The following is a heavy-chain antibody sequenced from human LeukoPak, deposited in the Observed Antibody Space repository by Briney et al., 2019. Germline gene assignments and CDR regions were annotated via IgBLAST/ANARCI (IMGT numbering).Heavy chain of an antibody. D-gene: IGHD5-24*01. CDR1: GGSFSGYY. CDR3: ARRRKQGAIFLRWLHFDY. Sequence: KPSETLSLTCAVYGGSFSGYYWSWIRQPPGKGLEWIGEINHSGSTNYNPSLKSRVTISVDTSKNQFSLKLSSVTAADTAVYYCARRRKQGAIFLRWLHFDYWGRGTLVTVSS. V-gene: IGHV4-34*01. CDR2: INHSGST. J-gene: IGHJ4*02.